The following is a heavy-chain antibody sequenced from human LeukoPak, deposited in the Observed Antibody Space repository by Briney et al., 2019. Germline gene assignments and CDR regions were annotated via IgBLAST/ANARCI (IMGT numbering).Heavy chain of an antibody. J-gene: IGHJ3*02. CDR1: GFTFSSYS. CDR2: ISSSSSYI. V-gene: IGHV3-21*01. D-gene: IGHD4-17*01. Sequence: GGSLRLSCAASGFTFSSYSMNWVRQAPGKGLEWVSSISSSSSYIYYADSVKGRFTISRDNAKNSLYLQMNSLRAEDTAVYYCARDVRYGEYLGAFDIWGQGTMVTVSS. CDR3: ARDVRYGEYLGAFDI.